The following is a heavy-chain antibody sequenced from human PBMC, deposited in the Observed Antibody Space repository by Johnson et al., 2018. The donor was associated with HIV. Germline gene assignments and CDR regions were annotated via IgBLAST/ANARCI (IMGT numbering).Heavy chain of an antibody. CDR3: ARGYYYDSSGSDDAFDI. CDR2: ISSSGSII. V-gene: IGHV3-11*04. J-gene: IGHJ3*02. Sequence: QVQLVESGGGLVKPGGSLRLSCAASGFTFGDYYMSWIRQAPGKGPEWVSYISSSGSIIWYADSVKGRFTIPRDNSKNTLSLQMNSLRAENTAVYYCARGYYYDSSGSDDAFDIWGQGTMVTVSS. CDR1: GFTFGDYY. D-gene: IGHD3-22*01.